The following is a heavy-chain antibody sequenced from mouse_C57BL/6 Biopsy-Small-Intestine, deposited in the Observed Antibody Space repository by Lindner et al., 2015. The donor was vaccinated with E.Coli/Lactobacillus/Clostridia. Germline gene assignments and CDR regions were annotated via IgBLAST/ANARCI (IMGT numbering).Heavy chain of an antibody. D-gene: IGHD2-2*01. Sequence: VQLQESGGDLVKPGGSLKLSCAASGFTFSTYGMSWVRQTPDKRLEWVATISSGGSYTYYPDSVKGRSTISRDNAKNTLYLQMGSLKSEDTAMYYCVRQGYYDAMDYWGQGTSVTVSS. CDR2: ISSGGSYT. CDR1: GFTFSTYG. J-gene: IGHJ4*01. V-gene: IGHV5-6*01. CDR3: VRQGYYDAMDY.